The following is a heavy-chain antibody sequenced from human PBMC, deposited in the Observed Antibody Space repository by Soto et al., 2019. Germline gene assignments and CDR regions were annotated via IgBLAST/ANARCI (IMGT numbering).Heavy chain of an antibody. J-gene: IGHJ4*02. D-gene: IGHD3-10*01. V-gene: IGHV4-59*08. CDR1: GGSISSYY. CDR3: ARHTLKGRWDFDY. CDR2: IYYSGST. Sequence: QVQLQESGPGLVKPSETLSLTCTVSGGSISSYYWSWIRQPPGKGLEWIGYIYYSGSTNYNPSLKSRANIAVDTSKNQCSLKLSSVTAADTAVYYCARHTLKGRWDFDYWGQGTLVTVSS.